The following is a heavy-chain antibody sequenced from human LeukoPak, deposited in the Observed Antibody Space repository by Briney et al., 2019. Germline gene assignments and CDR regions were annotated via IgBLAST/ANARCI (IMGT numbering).Heavy chain of an antibody. V-gene: IGHV4-30-4*01. CDR3: ARARYSVGDY. D-gene: IGHD2-15*01. Sequence: SQTLSLTCTVSGGSISSGDYYWSWIRQPQGRAWSGLGTSNSGSTYYNPSLKSRVTISVDTSKNQFSLKLSSVTAADTAVYYCARARYSVGDYWGQGTLVTVSS. J-gene: IGHJ4*02. CDR2: SNSGST. CDR1: GGSISSGDYY.